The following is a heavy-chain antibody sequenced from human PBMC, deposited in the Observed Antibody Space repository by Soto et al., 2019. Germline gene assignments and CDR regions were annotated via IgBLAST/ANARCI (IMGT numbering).Heavy chain of an antibody. J-gene: IGHJ3*02. CDR1: GFTFSSYA. D-gene: IGHD3-22*01. Sequence: EVQLLESGGGLVQPGGSLRLSCAASGFTFSSYAMSWARQAPGQGLEWVSAISGSGGSTYYADSVKGRFTISRDNSKNTLYLQMNSLRAEDTAVYYCAKAYYDSSGYYFDAFDIWGQGTMVTVSS. CDR3: AKAYYDSSGYYFDAFDI. CDR2: ISGSGGST. V-gene: IGHV3-23*01.